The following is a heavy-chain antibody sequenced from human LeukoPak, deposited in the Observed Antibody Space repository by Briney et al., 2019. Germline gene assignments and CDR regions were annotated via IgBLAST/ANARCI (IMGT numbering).Heavy chain of an antibody. J-gene: IGHJ3*02. CDR3: ARGGGLAGDAFDI. D-gene: IGHD1-26*01. CDR2: IIPILGIA. CDR1: GGTFSSYA. Sequence: SVKVSCKAYGGTFSSYAISWVRQAPGQGLEWMGRIIPILGIANYAQKFQGRVTITADKSTSTAYMELSSLRSEDTAVYYCARGGGLAGDAFDIWGQGTMVTVSS. V-gene: IGHV1-69*04.